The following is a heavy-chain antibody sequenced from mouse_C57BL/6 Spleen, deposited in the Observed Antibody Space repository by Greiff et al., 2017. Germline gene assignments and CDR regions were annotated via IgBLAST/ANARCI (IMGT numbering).Heavy chain of an antibody. V-gene: IGHV1-72*01. J-gene: IGHJ4*01. CDR1: GYTFTSYW. Sequence: VQLQQPGAELVKPGASVKLSCKASGYTFTSYWMHWVKQRPGRGLEWIGRIDPNSGGTKYNEKFKSKATLTVDKPSSTAYMQLSSLTSQDSAVYYCASGYGSSYLYAMDYWGQGTSVTVSS. CDR3: ASGYGSSYLYAMDY. D-gene: IGHD1-1*01. CDR2: IDPNSGGT.